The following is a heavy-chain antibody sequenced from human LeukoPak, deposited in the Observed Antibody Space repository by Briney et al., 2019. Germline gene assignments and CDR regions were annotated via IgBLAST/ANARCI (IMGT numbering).Heavy chain of an antibody. V-gene: IGHV1-18*01. CDR2: ISAYNGNT. CDR3: ARAIEGRRYFDWLYHYFDH. CDR1: GGTFSSYA. Sequence: ASVKVSCKASGGTFSSYAISWVRQAPGQGLEWMGWISAYNGNTNYAQKLQGRVTMTTDTSTSTAYMELRSLRSDDTAVYYCARAIEGRRYFDWLYHYFDHWGQGTLVTVSS. J-gene: IGHJ4*02. D-gene: IGHD3-9*01.